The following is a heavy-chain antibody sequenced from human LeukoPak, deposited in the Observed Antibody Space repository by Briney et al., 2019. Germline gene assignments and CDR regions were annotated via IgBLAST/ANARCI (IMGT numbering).Heavy chain of an antibody. V-gene: IGHV4-39*01. D-gene: IGHD5-18*01. CDR3: ARRVGRGYSYCPNYFFDY. Sequence: SETLSLTCTLSGGSISSTSYYWGWIRQPPGKGREWIGCIFYSGSTYYNSALTGRVALSVDTSKDQYSLEVPSVTAADTAVFYCARRVGRGYSYCPNYFFDYWGQGTLVTVSS. CDR1: GGSISSTSYY. CDR2: IFYSGST. J-gene: IGHJ4*02.